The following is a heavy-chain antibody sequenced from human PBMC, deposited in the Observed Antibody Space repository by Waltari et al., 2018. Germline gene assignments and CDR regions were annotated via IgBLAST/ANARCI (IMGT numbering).Heavy chain of an antibody. V-gene: IGHV3-21*01. CDR1: GFTFSSYS. D-gene: IGHD1-26*01. CDR3: ARGRGGGSPTDY. Sequence: EVQLVESGGGLVKPGGSLRLSCAASGFTFSSYSMNWVRQAPGKGLEWVSSISSSSSYIYYADSVKGRFTISRDNAKNSLYLKMNSLRAEDTAVYYCARGRGGGSPTDYWGQGTTVTVSS. J-gene: IGHJ4*03. CDR2: ISSSSSYI.